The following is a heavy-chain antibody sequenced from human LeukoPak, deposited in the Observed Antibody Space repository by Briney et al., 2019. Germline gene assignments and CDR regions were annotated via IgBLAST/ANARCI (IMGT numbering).Heavy chain of an antibody. D-gene: IGHD3-3*01. CDR2: IYYSGST. V-gene: IGHV4-59*11. Sequence: PWETLSLTCTVSGGSISRHYWSWIRQPPGKGLEWSGYIYYSGSTNYNPSLKSRVTISVDTSKNQFSLKLSSVTAADTAVYYCARIIGAGTYYDFWSGYFTGGYYMDVRGKGTTVTVSS. CDR3: ARIIGAGTYYDFWSGYFTGGYYMDV. J-gene: IGHJ6*03. CDR1: GGSISRHY.